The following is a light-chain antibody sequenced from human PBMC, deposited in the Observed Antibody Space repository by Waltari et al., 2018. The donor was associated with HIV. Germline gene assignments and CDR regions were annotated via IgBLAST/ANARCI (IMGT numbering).Light chain of an antibody. J-gene: IGLJ3*02. CDR2: EVS. CDR3: CSYAGSSTLV. V-gene: IGLV2-23*02. Sequence: QSALTQPASVSGSPGQSITISCTGTSSDVGSYNLVSWYQQHPGKAPKLMIYEVSKRPAGVSNRCSGSKSGNTASLTISGLQAEDEADYYCCSYAGSSTLVFSGGTKLTVL. CDR1: SSDVGSYNL.